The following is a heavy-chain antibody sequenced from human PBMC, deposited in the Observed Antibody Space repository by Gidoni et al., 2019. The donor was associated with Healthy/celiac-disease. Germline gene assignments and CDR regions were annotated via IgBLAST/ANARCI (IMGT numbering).Heavy chain of an antibody. CDR2: STGSGGST. CDR1: GFHFSSNA. CDR3: AKDLWVRPRYFQH. V-gene: IGHV3-23*01. D-gene: IGHD1-1*01. J-gene: IGHJ1*01. Sequence: EVQLLESGGGLVQPGGSVRISCAASGFHFSSNAMSWVRQGPGKGLAWLSASTGSGGSTYYADSVKCRFTISRDNSKNTLYLQMNSLRAEDTAVYYCAKDLWVRPRYFQHWGQVTLVTVSS.